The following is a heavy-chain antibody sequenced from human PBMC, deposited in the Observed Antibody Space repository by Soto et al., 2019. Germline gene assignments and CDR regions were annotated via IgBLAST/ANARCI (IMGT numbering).Heavy chain of an antibody. D-gene: IGHD2-21*02. CDR1: GFTYSTYT. V-gene: IGHV3-30-3*01. CDR3: ARDGVFFSEVTWHSGTYFVY. J-gene: IGHJ4*02. Sequence: GGSRRLSCAASGFTYSTYTMHWVRQAPGKGLEWEAVISYDGYNKFYADSVKGRFTISRDSTKQTLYLQMNSLRPDDTAMYYCARDGVFFSEVTWHSGTYFVYWGQRALVTLFS. CDR2: ISYDGYNK.